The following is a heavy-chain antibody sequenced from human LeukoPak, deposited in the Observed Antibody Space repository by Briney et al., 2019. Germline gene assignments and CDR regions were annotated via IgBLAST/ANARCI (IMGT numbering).Heavy chain of an antibody. V-gene: IGHV3-23*01. J-gene: IGHJ3*02. Sequence: GALRLSCAASGFTFSSYAMSWVRQAPGKGLEGVSAISGRGGSTYYADSVKGRFTISRDHSKNTLYLQMNSLRAEDTAVYYCAKDPTRKYYYDSSGNLDAFDIWGQGTMVTVSS. CDR2: ISGRGGST. CDR3: AKDPTRKYYYDSSGNLDAFDI. CDR1: GFTFSSYA. D-gene: IGHD3-22*01.